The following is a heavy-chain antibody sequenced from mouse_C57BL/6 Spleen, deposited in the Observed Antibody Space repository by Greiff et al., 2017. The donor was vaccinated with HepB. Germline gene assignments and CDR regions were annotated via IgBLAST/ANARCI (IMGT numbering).Heavy chain of an antibody. Sequence: VKLMESGAELVRPGASVTLSCKASGYTFTDYEMHWVKQTPVHGLEWIGAIDPETGGTAYNQKFKGKAILTADKSSSTAYMELRSLTSEDSAVYYCTRMSNGAYWGQGTLVTVSA. CDR1: GYTFTDYE. D-gene: IGHD2-5*01. CDR3: TRMSNGAY. J-gene: IGHJ3*01. V-gene: IGHV1-15*01. CDR2: IDPETGGT.